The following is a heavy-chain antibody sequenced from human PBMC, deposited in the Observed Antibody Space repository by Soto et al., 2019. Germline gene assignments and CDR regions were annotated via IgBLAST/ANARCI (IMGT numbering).Heavy chain of an antibody. CDR3: VRDLSAYNWFDL. CDR2: ISGDRSYI. Sequence: GGSLRLSCAASGFYFVSYTMNWVRQAPGKGLEWVSSISGDRSYIYYADSVKGRFTISRDNAKNSLFLQMNSLRVEDTAVYYCVRDLSAYNWFDLWGQGTLVTVSS. J-gene: IGHJ5*01. V-gene: IGHV3-21*01. CDR1: GFYFVSYT.